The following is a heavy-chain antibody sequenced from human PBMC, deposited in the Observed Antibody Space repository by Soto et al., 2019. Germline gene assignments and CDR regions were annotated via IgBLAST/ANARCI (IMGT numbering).Heavy chain of an antibody. CDR3: AKYCSSDVCFDY. Sequence: GGSLRLSCASSGFTFSSCSMNWVRQAPGKGLEWVSFISGSGDTKYYADSVKGLFTISRDNAKNSLYLQMSSLRDEDTAVYYCAKYCSSDVCFDYWGQGTLVSVSS. D-gene: IGHD2-8*01. J-gene: IGHJ4*02. V-gene: IGHV3-48*02. CDR1: GFTFSSCS. CDR2: ISGSGDTK.